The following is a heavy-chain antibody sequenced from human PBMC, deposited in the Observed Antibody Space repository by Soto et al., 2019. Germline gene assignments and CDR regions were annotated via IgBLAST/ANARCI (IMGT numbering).Heavy chain of an antibody. J-gene: IGHJ4*02. Sequence: ASVKVSCKASGYTFTGYYMHWVRQAPGQGLEWMGWINPNSGGTNYAQKFQGWVTMTRDTSISTAYMELSRLRSDDTAVYYCARDRRYCSSTSCYPEAYFDYWGQGTLVTVSS. CDR3: ARDRRYCSSTSCYPEAYFDY. CDR2: INPNSGGT. CDR1: GYTFTGYY. D-gene: IGHD2-2*01. V-gene: IGHV1-2*04.